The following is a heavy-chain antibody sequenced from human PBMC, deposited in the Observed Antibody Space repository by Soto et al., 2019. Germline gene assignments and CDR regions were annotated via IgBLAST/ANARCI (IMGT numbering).Heavy chain of an antibody. V-gene: IGHV3-7*03. CDR1: GFTFSDYW. CDR2: IKFDGSEK. Sequence: GGSLRLSCEASGFTFSDYWMSWVRQAPGKGPEWVANIKFDGSEKQYVDSVRGRFTISRDNSRSSLSLQMNSLRAGDTAVYYCVKDGGYCSSSTCYAPRNHYFDSWGQGTLVTVS. D-gene: IGHD2-2*01. J-gene: IGHJ4*02. CDR3: VKDGGYCSSSTCYAPRNHYFDS.